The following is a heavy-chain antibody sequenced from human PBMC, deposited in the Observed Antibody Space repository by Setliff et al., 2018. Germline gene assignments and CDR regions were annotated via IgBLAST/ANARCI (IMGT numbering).Heavy chain of an antibody. CDR1: GGSISDYY. CDR2: INHSGST. Sequence: SETLSLTCTVSGGSISDYYWIWIRQPPGKGLEWIGEINHSGSTNYNPSLKSRVTISIDTSKNQFSLKLSSVTAADTAVYHCARGKTFFGAFIRAFDIWGQGRMVTVSS. V-gene: IGHV4-34*01. CDR3: ARGKTFFGAFIRAFDI. J-gene: IGHJ3*02. D-gene: IGHD3-3*01.